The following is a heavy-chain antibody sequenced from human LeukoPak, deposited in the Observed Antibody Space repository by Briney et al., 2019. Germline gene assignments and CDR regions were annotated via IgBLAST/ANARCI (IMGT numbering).Heavy chain of an antibody. D-gene: IGHD1-26*01. J-gene: IGHJ2*01. Sequence: SETLSLTCTGSGGSISSSSYYWGWIRQPPGKGLEWIGSIYYSGSTYYNPSLKSRVTISVDTSKNQFSLKLSSVTAADTAVYYCARSGSYYYWYFDLWGRGTLVTVSS. V-gene: IGHV4-39*07. CDR1: GGSISSSSYY. CDR3: ARSGSYYYWYFDL. CDR2: IYYSGST.